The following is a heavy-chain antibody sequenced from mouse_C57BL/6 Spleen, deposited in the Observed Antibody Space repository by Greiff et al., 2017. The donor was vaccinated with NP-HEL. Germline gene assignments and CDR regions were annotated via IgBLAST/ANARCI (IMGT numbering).Heavy chain of an antibody. J-gene: IGHJ3*01. D-gene: IGHD2-3*01. CDR1: GYTFTSYW. Sequence: QVQLQQPGAELVKPGASVKLSCKASGYTFTSYWMQWVKQRPGQGLEWIGEIDPSDSYTNYNQKFKGKATLTVDTSSSTAYMQLSSLTSEDSAVYYCARSGYYSFAYWGQGTLVTVSA. V-gene: IGHV1-50*01. CDR2: IDPSDSYT. CDR3: ARSGYYSFAY.